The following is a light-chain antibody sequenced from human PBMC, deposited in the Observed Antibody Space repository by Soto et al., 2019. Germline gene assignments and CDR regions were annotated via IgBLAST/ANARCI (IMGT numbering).Light chain of an antibody. J-gene: IGKJ5*01. CDR2: GAS. CDR3: QYYDKLARAIT. Sequence: EIQMTQSPSSVSASVGDRVTITCRASQGISTWLAWYQQKAGKAPNLLIYGASNLHSGVPSRFSGSGSGTDFTLTISRLEPEDFAVYYCQYYDKLARAITFGQGTRLEIK. V-gene: IGKV1-12*01. CDR1: QGISTW.